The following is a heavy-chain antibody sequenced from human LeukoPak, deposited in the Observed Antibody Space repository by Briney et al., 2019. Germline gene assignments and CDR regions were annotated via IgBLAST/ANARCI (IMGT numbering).Heavy chain of an antibody. CDR1: GFIFSSFG. V-gene: IGHV3-48*01. CDR2: ISSTSSTI. CDR3: ARVHGGYPFDY. J-gene: IGHJ4*02. Sequence: GGSLRLSCAASGFIFSSFGMNWVRQAPGKGLEWVSYISSTSSTIYYADSVKGRFTISRDNAKNSLYLQMISLGAEDTAVYYCARVHGGYPFDYWGQGTLVTVSS. D-gene: IGHD2-15*01.